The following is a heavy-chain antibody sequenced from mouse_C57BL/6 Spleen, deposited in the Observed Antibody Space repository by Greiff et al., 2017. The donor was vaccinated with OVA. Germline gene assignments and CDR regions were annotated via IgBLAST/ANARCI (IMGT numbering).Heavy chain of an antibody. V-gene: IGHV1-82*01. Sequence: QVQLQQSGPELVKPGASVKISCKASGYAFSSSWMNWVKQRPGKGLEWIGRIYPGDGDTNYNGKFKGKATLTADKSSSTAYMQLSSLTSEDSAVYFCARGHYGSSYGYFDYWGQGTTLTVSS. CDR2: IYPGDGDT. CDR3: ARGHYGSSYGYFDY. J-gene: IGHJ2*01. CDR1: GYAFSSSW. D-gene: IGHD1-1*01.